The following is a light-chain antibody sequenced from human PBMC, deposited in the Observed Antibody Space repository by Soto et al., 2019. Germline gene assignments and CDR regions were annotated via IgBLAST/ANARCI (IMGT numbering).Light chain of an antibody. CDR1: QGIGTY. CDR3: QKYNSAPLR. CDR2: AAS. Sequence: DIQMTQSPSSLSASVGDRVTITCRASQGIGTYLAWYQKKPGKVPKLLIYAASTLQSGDPSRFSGSGSGTDFTLTTSSLPPEDVATYYCQKYNSAPLRFGQGTKVEIK. J-gene: IGKJ1*01. V-gene: IGKV1-27*01.